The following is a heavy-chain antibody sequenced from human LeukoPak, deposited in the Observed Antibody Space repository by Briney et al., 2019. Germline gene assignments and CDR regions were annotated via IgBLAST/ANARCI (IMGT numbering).Heavy chain of an antibody. CDR1: GFPFSSYA. CDR2: ISGSGGST. Sequence: TGGSLRLSCVVSGFPFSSYAMSWVRQAPGKGLEWVSTISGSGGSTFSADSVKGRFMISRDNSQNTLYLQMNSLRAEDTAVYYCAKGSPYGDSYYYYAMDVWGQGTTVTVSS. D-gene: IGHD4-17*01. CDR3: AKGSPYGDSYYYYAMDV. V-gene: IGHV3-23*01. J-gene: IGHJ6*02.